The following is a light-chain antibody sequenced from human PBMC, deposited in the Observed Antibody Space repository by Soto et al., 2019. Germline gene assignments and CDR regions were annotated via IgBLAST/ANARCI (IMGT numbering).Light chain of an antibody. CDR3: HHYSNFRGT. CDR2: VAS. V-gene: IGKV3-20*01. Sequence: EMVWTQSPGTLYLSPGERATLSCRASQSVSSTFLAWYQHKPGQAPGLLLYVASNTDSAIPARFAGSGSGTDFSITISSREPEDFAAYYCHHYSNFRGTVGGGTKVDIK. CDR1: QSVSSTF. J-gene: IGKJ4*01.